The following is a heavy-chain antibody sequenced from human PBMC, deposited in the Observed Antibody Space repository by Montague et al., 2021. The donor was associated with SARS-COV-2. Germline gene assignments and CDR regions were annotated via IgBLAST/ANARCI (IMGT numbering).Heavy chain of an antibody. CDR1: GGSISGGSYY. CDR2: IFYNGGA. D-gene: IGHD5-12*01. V-gene: IGHV4-39*01. CDR3: ARHSRGYLGPSYFDF. J-gene: IGHJ4*02. Sequence: SETLSLTCTVSGGSISGGSYYWAWLRQPPGKGLEWIGSIFYNGGAXDNPSLESRVSISVDTSKRQFFLTLNSVTAADTAVYYCARHSRGYLGPSYFDFWGQGTLVTVSS.